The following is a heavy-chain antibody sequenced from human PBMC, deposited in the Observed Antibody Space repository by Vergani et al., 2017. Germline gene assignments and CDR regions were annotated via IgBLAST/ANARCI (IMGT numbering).Heavy chain of an antibody. J-gene: IGHJ4*02. D-gene: IGHD6-13*01. Sequence: QLQLQESGPGLVKPSETLSLTCTVSGGSISSSSYYWGWIRQPPGKGLEWIGSIYYSGSTYYNPSLKSRVTISVDTSKNQFSLKLSSVPAAATAVYYCARLADSSSWRTFYFDYWGQGTLVTVSS. CDR2: IYYSGST. CDR1: GGSISSSSYY. V-gene: IGHV4-39*01. CDR3: ARLADSSSWRTFYFDY.